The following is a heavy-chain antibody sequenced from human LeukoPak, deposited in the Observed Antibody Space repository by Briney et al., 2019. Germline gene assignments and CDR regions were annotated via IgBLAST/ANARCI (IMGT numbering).Heavy chain of an antibody. CDR2: IYYSGST. D-gene: IGHD3-10*01. V-gene: IGHV4-30-4*01. CDR1: GGSISSGDYY. J-gene: IGHJ5*02. CDR3: ARGEESRHYSAPGSYYPRWFDP. Sequence: PSQTLSLTCTVSGGSISSGDYYWSWIRQPPGKGLEWFGYIYYSGSTYYNPSLKSRVTISVDTSKNQFSLKLSSVTAADTAVYYCARGEESRHYSAPGSYYPRWFDPWGQGTLVTVYS.